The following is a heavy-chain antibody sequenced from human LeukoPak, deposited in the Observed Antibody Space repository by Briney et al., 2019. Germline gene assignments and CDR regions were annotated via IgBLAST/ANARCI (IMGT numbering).Heavy chain of an antibody. CDR3: ARVVGLPEYYFDF. Sequence: GGSLRLSCAASGFTFSSYAMSWVRQAPGKGLEWVSVIYSAGDTFYGDSVKGRFTISRDNSKNTVYLQMNSLRADDTAVYYCARVVGLPEYYFDFWGQGTLVTVSS. CDR1: GFTFSSYA. CDR2: IYSAGDT. J-gene: IGHJ4*02. V-gene: IGHV3-53*01. D-gene: IGHD1-26*01.